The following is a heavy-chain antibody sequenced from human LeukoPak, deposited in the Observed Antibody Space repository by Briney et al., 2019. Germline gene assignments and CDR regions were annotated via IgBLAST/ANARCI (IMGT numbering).Heavy chain of an antibody. CDR1: GGSISSYY. J-gene: IGHJ4*02. CDR2: IYYSGST. Sequence: DPSETLSLTCTVSGGSISSYYWSWIRQPPGKGLEWIGYIYYSGSTNYNPSLKSRVTISVGTSKDQFSLKLSSVTAADTAVYYCASFLAGVFDYWGQGTLDTVPS. D-gene: IGHD6-13*01. V-gene: IGHV4-59*01. CDR3: ASFLAGVFDY.